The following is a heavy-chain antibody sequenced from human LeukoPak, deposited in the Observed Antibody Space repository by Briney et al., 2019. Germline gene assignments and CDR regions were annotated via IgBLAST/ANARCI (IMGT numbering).Heavy chain of an antibody. Sequence: RGSLRLSCAASGFTFSSFWMSWVRQAPGKGPEWVANIKQDGSEKYYVDSVKGRFTISRDNAKNSWFLQMNSLRTEDTAVYYCARSRLPGSGSSPVGVGAFDIWGQGTMVTVSS. CDR1: GFTFSSFW. CDR3: ARSRLPGSGSSPVGVGAFDI. D-gene: IGHD3-10*01. V-gene: IGHV3-7*03. CDR2: IKQDGSEK. J-gene: IGHJ3*02.